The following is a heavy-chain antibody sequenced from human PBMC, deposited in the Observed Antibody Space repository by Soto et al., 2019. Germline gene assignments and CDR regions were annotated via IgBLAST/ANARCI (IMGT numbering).Heavy chain of an antibody. CDR2: IYYSGST. CDR1: GGSISSGGYY. CDR3: ARRVPFWNYYYYGMDV. J-gene: IGHJ6*02. Sequence: PSETLSLTCTVSGGSISSGGYYWSWIRQHPGKGLEWIGYIYYSGSTYYNPSLKSRVTISVDTSKNQFSLKLSSVTAADTAVYYCARRVPFWNYYYYGMDVWGQGTTVTVSS. D-gene: IGHD3-3*01. V-gene: IGHV4-31*03.